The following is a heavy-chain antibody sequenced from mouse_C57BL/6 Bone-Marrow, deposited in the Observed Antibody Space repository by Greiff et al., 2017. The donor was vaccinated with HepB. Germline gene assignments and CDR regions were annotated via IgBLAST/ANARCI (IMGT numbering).Heavy chain of an antibody. CDR2: IDPSDSYT. Sequence: QVQLQQPGAELVMPGASVKLSCKASGYTFTSYWMHWVKQRPGQGLEWIGEIDPSDSYTNYNQKFKGKSTLTVDKSSSTAYMQLRSLTSEDSAVYYCARGGRWDYWGQGTTLTVSS. D-gene: IGHD1-1*01. CDR3: ARGGRWDY. CDR1: GYTFTSYW. J-gene: IGHJ2*01. V-gene: IGHV1-69*01.